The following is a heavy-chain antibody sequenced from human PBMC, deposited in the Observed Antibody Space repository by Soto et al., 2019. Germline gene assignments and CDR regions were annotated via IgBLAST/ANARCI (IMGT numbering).Heavy chain of an antibody. CDR1: GFTFISYS. J-gene: IGHJ4*02. V-gene: IGHV3-21*01. Sequence: GGSLRLSCAASGFTFISYSMNWVRQAPGKGLEWVSSISSSSSYIYYADSVKGRFTISRDNAKNSLYLQMNSLRAEDTAVYYCARDPDYDFWSGSFDDWGQGTLVTVSS. CDR3: ARDPDYDFWSGSFDD. CDR2: ISSSSSYI. D-gene: IGHD3-3*01.